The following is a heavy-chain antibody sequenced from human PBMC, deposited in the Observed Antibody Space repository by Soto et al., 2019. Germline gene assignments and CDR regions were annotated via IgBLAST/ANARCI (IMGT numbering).Heavy chain of an antibody. V-gene: IGHV5-51*03. Sequence: EVQLVQSGAELKKPGESLKISCKASGYTFSTYWIGWVRQMPGKGLEWMGMIYPGDSNARNSPSFQGQVTISADTSITPAYLQWRSLQASDTAMYYCARRTVMLDSFDIWGHGTMVTVSS. D-gene: IGHD3-16*01. CDR2: IYPGDSNA. J-gene: IGHJ3*02. CDR3: ARRTVMLDSFDI. CDR1: GYTFSTYW.